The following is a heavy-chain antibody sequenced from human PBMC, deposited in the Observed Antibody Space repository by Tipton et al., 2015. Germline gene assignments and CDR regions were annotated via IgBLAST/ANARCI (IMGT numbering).Heavy chain of an antibody. V-gene: IGHV4-4*02. Sequence: GLVKPSGTLSLTCDVFGGSISSRNWWSWVRQPPGKGLEWIGEIYHSGSTNYNPSLKSRVTISLDTSKSQFSLRLISMTAADTAVYYCARDIEHGMDVWGQGTTVTVSS. J-gene: IGHJ6*02. D-gene: IGHD1-26*01. CDR1: GGSISSRNW. CDR3: ARDIEHGMDV. CDR2: IYHSGST.